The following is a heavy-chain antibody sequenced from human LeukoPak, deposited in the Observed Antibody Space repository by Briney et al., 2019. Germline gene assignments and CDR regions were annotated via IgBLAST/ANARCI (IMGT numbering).Heavy chain of an antibody. V-gene: IGHV1-69*11. D-gene: IGHD5-18*01. CDR1: GGVFTTYA. J-gene: IGHJ6*03. CDR3: ARAPTAMVLDYMDV. CDR2: IIPFLGTT. Sequence: SVKVSCKASGGVFTTYAVSWVRQAPGQGLEWMGSIIPFLGTTNYAQKFQGRVTITADEPTSTAYMELSSLRSEDTAVYYCARAPTAMVLDYMDVWGKGTTVTVSS.